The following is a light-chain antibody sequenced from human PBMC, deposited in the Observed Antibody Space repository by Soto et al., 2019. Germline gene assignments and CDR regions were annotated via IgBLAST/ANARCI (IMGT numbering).Light chain of an antibody. CDR2: EVS. CDR1: SSDVGGYKY. V-gene: IGLV2-14*01. Sequence: QSVLTQPASVSASPGQAITISCTGTSSDVGGYKYVSWYQQYPGKATKLMMYEVSNRPSGISNRFSGSKSGNTASLTITGRRAEDEGYYYCTSYTISSTPYVFGTGTKLTVL. J-gene: IGLJ1*01. CDR3: TSYTISSTPYV.